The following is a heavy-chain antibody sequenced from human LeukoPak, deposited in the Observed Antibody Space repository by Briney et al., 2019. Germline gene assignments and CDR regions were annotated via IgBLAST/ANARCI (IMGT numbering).Heavy chain of an antibody. J-gene: IGHJ3*02. CDR1: GFTFSSYA. CDR3: ARGIVSGWYDAFDI. Sequence: GGSLRLSCAASGFTFSSYAMHWVRQAPGKGLEYVSAISSNGGTTYYANSVKGRFTISRDNSKNTLSLQMGSLRAEDMAVYYCARGIVSGWYDAFDIWGQGTMVTVS. V-gene: IGHV3-64*01. D-gene: IGHD6-19*01. CDR2: ISSNGGTT.